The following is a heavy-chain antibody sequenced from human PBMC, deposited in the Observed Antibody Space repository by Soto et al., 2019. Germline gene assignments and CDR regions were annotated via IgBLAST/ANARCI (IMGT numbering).Heavy chain of an antibody. CDR2: ISYDGSNK. CDR1: GFTFSSYA. J-gene: IGHJ4*02. V-gene: IGHV3-30-3*01. D-gene: IGHD3-10*01. Sequence: GGSLRLSCAASGFTFSSYAMHWVRQAPVKGLEWVAVISYDGSNKYYADPVKGRFTISRDNSKNTLYLQMNSLRAEDTAVYYCASPLNSYGSEFVTFEYWGQGTLVTVS. CDR3: ASPLNSYGSEFVTFEY.